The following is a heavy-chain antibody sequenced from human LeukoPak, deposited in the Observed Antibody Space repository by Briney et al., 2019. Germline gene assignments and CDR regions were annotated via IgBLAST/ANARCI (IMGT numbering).Heavy chain of an antibody. J-gene: IGHJ4*02. CDR3: AKDLWESYGSGSSFHY. CDR2: MSYDGSNK. CDR1: GFTFRRYG. D-gene: IGHD3-10*01. V-gene: IGHV3-30*18. Sequence: GGSLRLSCAASGFTFRRYGMHWVRQAPGKGLEWVAFMSYDGSNKYYADSVKGRFAVSRDNSKNTLSLQMNSLRPEDTAMYYCAKDLWESYGSGSSFHYWGQGTLVTVSS.